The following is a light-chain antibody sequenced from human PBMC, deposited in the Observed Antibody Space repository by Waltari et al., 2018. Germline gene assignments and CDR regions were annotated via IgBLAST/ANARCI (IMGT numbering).Light chain of an antibody. J-gene: IGKJ1*01. CDR3: QQSNNWPWT. V-gene: IGKV3-15*01. CDR2: AAS. CDR1: QSVSSN. Sequence: EIVMTQSPATLSVSPGDRATLSCRASQSVSSNLAWYQQKPGPAPELLIYAASTGATGIPARFSGSGSGTEFTLTISSLQSEDFAVYYCQQSNNWPWTFGQGTKVEIK.